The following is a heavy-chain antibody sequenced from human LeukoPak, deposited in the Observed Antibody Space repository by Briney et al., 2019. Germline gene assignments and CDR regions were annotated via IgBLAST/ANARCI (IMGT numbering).Heavy chain of an antibody. V-gene: IGHV1-46*01. J-gene: IGHJ4*02. CDR1: GYTFTSYY. Sequence: EASVKVSCKAAGYTFTSYYLHWVRQAPGQGLEWMGIICPSFGRADYAERFQGRVTMTWDTSTSTVYLELRSLRSEDTAMYYCAREFHGGYFDYWGQGTLVTVSS. CDR3: AREFHGGYFDY. CDR2: ICPSFGRA. D-gene: IGHD3-16*01.